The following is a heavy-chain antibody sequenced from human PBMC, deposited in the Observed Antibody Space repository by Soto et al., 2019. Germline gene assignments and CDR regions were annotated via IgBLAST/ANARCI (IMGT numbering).Heavy chain of an antibody. J-gene: IGHJ4*02. CDR1: GFTFSSYS. Sequence: EVQLVESGGGLVKPGGSLRLSCAASGFTFSSYSMNWVRQAPGKGLEWVSSISSSSSYIYYADSVKGRFTISRDNAKNSLYLQMNSLRAEDTAVYYCASFAPVLRNFDYWGQGTLVTVSS. D-gene: IGHD1-26*01. CDR2: ISSSSSYI. V-gene: IGHV3-21*01. CDR3: ASFAPVLRNFDY.